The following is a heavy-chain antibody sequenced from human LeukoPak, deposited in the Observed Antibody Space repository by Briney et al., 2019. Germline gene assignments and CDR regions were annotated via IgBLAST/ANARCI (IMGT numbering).Heavy chain of an antibody. D-gene: IGHD5-24*01. J-gene: IGHJ4*02. V-gene: IGHV4-59*01. CDR1: GGSISSYY. Sequence: KPSETLSLTRSVSGGSISSYYWSWIRQPPGKGLEWIGYIYYRGSTNYNPSLKSRVTISVDTSKNQFSLKLSSVTAADTAVYYCARGRDGYNRLDYWGQGTLVTVSS. CDR2: IYYRGST. CDR3: ARGRDGYNRLDY.